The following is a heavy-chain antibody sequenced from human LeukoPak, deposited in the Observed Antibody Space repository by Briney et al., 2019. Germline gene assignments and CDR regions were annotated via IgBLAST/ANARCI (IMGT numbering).Heavy chain of an antibody. J-gene: IGHJ6*02. V-gene: IGHV4-39*07. D-gene: IGHD2-21*02. Sequence: PSETLSLTCTVSGGSISSSSYYWGWIRQPPGKGLEWIGSIYYSGSTYYNPSLKSRVTISVDTSKNQFSLKLSSVTAADTAVYYCARDQGGPYCGGDCYYGLGYGMDVWGQGTTVTVSS. CDR2: IYYSGST. CDR3: ARDQGGPYCGGDCYYGLGYGMDV. CDR1: GGSISSSSYY.